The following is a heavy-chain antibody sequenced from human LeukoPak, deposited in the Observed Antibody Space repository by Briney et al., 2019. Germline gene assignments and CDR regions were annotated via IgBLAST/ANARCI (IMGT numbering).Heavy chain of an antibody. CDR1: GFTFSSYW. CDR3: ARRITGTTGSGAFDI. Sequence: GGSLRLSCAASGFTFSSYWMHWIRQAPGKGLVWVSRINSDGSSTSYADSVKGRFTISSDNAKNTLYLQMNSLRAEDTAVYYCARRITGTTGSGAFDIWGQGTMVTVSS. V-gene: IGHV3-74*01. D-gene: IGHD1-20*01. J-gene: IGHJ3*02. CDR2: INSDGSST.